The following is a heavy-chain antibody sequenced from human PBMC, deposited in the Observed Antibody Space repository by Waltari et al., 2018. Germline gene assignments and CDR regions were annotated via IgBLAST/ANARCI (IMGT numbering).Heavy chain of an antibody. J-gene: IGHJ4*02. CDR1: GYTFTSYY. CDR2: INPSGGST. CDR3: ARGEGSTDYYNSSGYYPGY. D-gene: IGHD3-22*01. V-gene: IGHV1-46*01. Sequence: QVQLVQSGAEVKKPGASVKVSCKASGYTFTSYYMHWVRQAPGQGLEWMGIINPSGGSTSYAQEFQGRVSMTRDTSTSTFYMELSSLRSEDTAVYYCARGEGSTDYYNSSGYYPGYWGQGTRVTVSS.